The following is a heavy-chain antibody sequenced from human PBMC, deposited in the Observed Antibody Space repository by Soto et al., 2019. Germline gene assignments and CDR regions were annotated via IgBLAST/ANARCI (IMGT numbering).Heavy chain of an antibody. V-gene: IGHV5-51*01. CDR3: AGSHDYSGIIGAFDI. D-gene: IGHD4-4*01. J-gene: IGHJ3*02. CDR2: IYPSDSDT. CDR1: GYTFTNYW. Sequence: PGESLKISCKASGYTFTNYWIGWVRQMSGKGLEWMGIIYPSDSDTRYSPSFQGQVTISADKSINTAYLQWSSLRASDTAIYYCAGSHDYSGIIGAFDIWGQGTMVTVSS.